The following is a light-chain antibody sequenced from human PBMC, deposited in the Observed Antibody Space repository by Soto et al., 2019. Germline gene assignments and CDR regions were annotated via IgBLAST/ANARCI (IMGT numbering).Light chain of an antibody. CDR2: AAS. V-gene: IGKV3D-20*02. CDR3: QQRSSWPLT. CDR1: QTISSTY. Sequence: EIVLTQSPGTLSLSPGNRATLSCRASQTISSTYLAWYQQNPGQAPRLLIYAASTRATGVPDRFSGSGSGTDFTLTISRLEPEDFSVYYCQQRSSWPLTFGGGTKVEIK. J-gene: IGKJ4*01.